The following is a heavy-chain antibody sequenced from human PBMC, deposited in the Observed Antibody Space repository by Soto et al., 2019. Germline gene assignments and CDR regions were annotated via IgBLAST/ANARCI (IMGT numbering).Heavy chain of an antibody. CDR2: ASYSGMT. Sequence: PSETLSLTCTVSGDSIRSGIYYWGWIRQPPGKGLEWIGSASYSGMTHFGPSLRGRVTISVDTSKNQFSLRLSSVSAADTATYYCARLPAEGVIAGGAMDVGGQGTTVTVSS. J-gene: IGHJ6*02. V-gene: IGHV4-39*01. CDR1: GDSIRSGIYY. CDR3: ARLPAEGVIAGGAMDV. D-gene: IGHD2-8*01.